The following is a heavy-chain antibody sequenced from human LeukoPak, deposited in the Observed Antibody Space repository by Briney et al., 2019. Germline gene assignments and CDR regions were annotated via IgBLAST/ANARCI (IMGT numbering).Heavy chain of an antibody. D-gene: IGHD3-3*01. CDR3: VRDYDFWSGYTLTNWFDP. J-gene: IGHJ5*02. CDR2: IYTSGST. Sequence: SETLSLTCTVSGGSISSGSYYWSWIRQPAGKGLEWIGRIYTSGSTNYNPSLKSRVTISVDTSKNQFSLKLSSVTAADTAVYYCVRDYDFWSGYTLTNWFDPWGQGTLVTVSS. CDR1: GGSISSGSYY. V-gene: IGHV4-61*02.